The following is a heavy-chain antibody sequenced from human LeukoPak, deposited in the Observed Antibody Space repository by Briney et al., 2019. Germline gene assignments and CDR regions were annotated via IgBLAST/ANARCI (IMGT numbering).Heavy chain of an antibody. D-gene: IGHD2-8*01. V-gene: IGHV3-11*01. Sequence: KAGGSLRLSCAASGFTFSDYYMTWLRQAPGKGLEWLSYISNSGSTVFYADSVKGRFTVSRDNAKRSLYLQIESLRDDDTAVYHCALGTINKDFYFGMDVWGQGTTVTVSS. CDR1: GFTFSDYY. CDR2: ISNSGSTV. CDR3: ALGTINKDFYFGMDV. J-gene: IGHJ6*02.